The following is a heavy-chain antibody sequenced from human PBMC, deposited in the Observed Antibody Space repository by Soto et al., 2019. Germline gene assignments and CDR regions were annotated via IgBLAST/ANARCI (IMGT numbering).Heavy chain of an antibody. CDR1: GFTFSSYS. D-gene: IGHD5-18*01. CDR2: ISSSSSYI. J-gene: IGHJ6*02. V-gene: IGHV3-21*01. CDR3: AREAAGGYSYGYNYYYGMDV. Sequence: EVQLVESGGALVKPGGSLRLSCAASGFTFSSYSMNWFRQAPGKGLEWVSSISSSSSYIYYADSVKGRFTISRDNAKNSLYLQMNSLRAEDTAVYYCAREAAGGYSYGYNYYYGMDVWGQGTTVTVSS.